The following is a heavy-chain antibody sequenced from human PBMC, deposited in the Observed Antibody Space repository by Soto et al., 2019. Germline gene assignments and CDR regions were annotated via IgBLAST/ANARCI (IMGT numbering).Heavy chain of an antibody. CDR3: VKEGWLDF. J-gene: IGHJ5*01. CDR1: GFTFNTFE. Sequence: EVQLLESGGGLVQPGGSLRLSCAASGFTFNTFEMSWVRQAPGRGLEWVSFISDDSSRTYYADAVKGRFTISRDNSKYTLYLQLNSLTAEDTAVYACVKEGWLDFWGQGTLVTVSS. V-gene: IGHV3-23*01. CDR2: ISDDSSRT.